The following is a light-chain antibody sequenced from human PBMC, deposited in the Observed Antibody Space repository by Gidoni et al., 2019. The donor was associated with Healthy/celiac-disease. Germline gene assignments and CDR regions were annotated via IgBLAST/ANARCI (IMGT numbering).Light chain of an antibody. Sequence: RFTCGGNNIGSKSVHWYQQKPGQAPVLVIYYDSDRPSGIPERFSGSNSGNTATLTISRVEAGDEADYYCQVWDSSSDHVVFGGGTKLTVL. CDR1: NIGSKS. V-gene: IGLV3-21*04. CDR3: QVWDSSSDHVV. J-gene: IGLJ2*01. CDR2: YDS.